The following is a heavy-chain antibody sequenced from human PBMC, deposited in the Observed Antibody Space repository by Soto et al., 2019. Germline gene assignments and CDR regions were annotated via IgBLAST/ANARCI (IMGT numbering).Heavy chain of an antibody. V-gene: IGHV3-15*01. CDR2: IKSKSDGGTT. CDR3: AKVRIVVVRDAFDI. Sequence: GGSLRLSCAASGFSFSSACMSWVRQTPEKGLEWVGRIKSKSDGGTTDYAAPVKGRFTISRDDSENTLYLQMNSLKTEDTAVYYCAKVRIVVVRDAFDIWGQGTMVTVSS. J-gene: IGHJ3*02. CDR1: GFSFSSAC. D-gene: IGHD2-15*01.